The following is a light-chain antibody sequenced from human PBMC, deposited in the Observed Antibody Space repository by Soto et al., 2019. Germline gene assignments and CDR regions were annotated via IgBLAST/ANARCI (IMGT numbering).Light chain of an antibody. J-gene: IGKJ1*01. CDR1: QTITNW. CDR3: QQYKSFWT. V-gene: IGKV1-5*01. CDR2: DAS. Sequence: DIQMTQSPSILSASAGDRVTITCRSSQTITNWLAWYQQKPGKAPRLLIYDASSLESWVPSRFSGSGSGTEFTLTISSLQSEDFATYYCQQYKSFWTFGQGTKVDIK.